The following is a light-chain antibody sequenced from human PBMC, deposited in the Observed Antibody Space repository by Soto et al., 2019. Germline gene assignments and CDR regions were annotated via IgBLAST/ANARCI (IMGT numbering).Light chain of an antibody. Sequence: QSVLTQPPSVSGAPGQRVTISCTGSSSNIGAGYGVHWYQQLPGTAPKLLIXGNSNRPSGXPXXFSGSKSGTSASLAITGXXXXDXXXXXXXSXDSSLSGLWVFGGGTKLTVL. CDR2: GNS. J-gene: IGLJ3*02. V-gene: IGLV1-40*01. CDR3: XSXDSSLSGLWV. CDR1: SSNIGAGYG.